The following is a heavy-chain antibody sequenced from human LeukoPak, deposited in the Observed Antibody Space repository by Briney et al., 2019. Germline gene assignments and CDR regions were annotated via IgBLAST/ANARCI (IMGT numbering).Heavy chain of an antibody. Sequence: ASVKVSCKASGGTFSSYAISWVRQAPGQGLEWMGRIIPIIGKANYAQKFQGRVTITTDASTSTAYIELSSLRSEDTAVYYGAREGGIRGESYDYYFDYWGQGALVTVSS. V-gene: IGHV1-69*05. CDR1: GGTFSSYA. D-gene: IGHD5-18*01. CDR3: AREGGIRGESYDYYFDY. J-gene: IGHJ4*02. CDR2: IIPIIGKA.